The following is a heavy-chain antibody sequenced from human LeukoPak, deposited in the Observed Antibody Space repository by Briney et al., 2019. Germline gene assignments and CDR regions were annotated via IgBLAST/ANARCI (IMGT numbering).Heavy chain of an antibody. CDR2: FDPEDGET. CDR3: ATENAQYYYDSSGYYDY. J-gene: IGHJ4*02. CDR1: GRTLTELS. Sequence: ASVKVSCKVSGRTLTELSMHWVRQAPGKGLEWMGGFDPEDGETIYAQKFQGRVTMTEDTSTDTAYMELSSLRSEDTAVYYCATENAQYYYDSSGYYDYWGQGTLVTVSS. D-gene: IGHD3-22*01. V-gene: IGHV1-24*01.